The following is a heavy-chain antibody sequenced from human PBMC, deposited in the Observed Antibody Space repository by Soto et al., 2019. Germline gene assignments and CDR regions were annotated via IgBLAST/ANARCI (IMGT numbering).Heavy chain of an antibody. CDR1: GGSVNSDSYY. Sequence: ETLSLTCTVSGGSVNSDSYYWSWIRQPPGKGLEWIGYIYYTGSTNYNPSLKSRVTISLDTSRNQFSLKLSSVTAAETAVFYCAREYANSPEAFDYWGQGALVTVSS. CDR2: IYYTGST. V-gene: IGHV4-61*01. D-gene: IGHD2-2*01. J-gene: IGHJ4*02. CDR3: AREYANSPEAFDY.